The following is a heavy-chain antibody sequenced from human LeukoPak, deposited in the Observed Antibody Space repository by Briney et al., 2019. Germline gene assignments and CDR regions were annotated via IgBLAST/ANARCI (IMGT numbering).Heavy chain of an antibody. CDR1: GGSISSSSYY. V-gene: IGHV4-39*01. CDR3: ARRGYSYGNFDY. CDR2: IYYSGST. D-gene: IGHD5-18*01. J-gene: IGHJ4*02. Sequence: SETLSLTCTVSGGSISSSSYYWGWIRQPPGKGLEWIGSIYYSGSTYYNPSLKSRVTISVDTSKSQFSLKLSSVTAADTAVYYCARRGYSYGNFDYWGQGTLVTVSS.